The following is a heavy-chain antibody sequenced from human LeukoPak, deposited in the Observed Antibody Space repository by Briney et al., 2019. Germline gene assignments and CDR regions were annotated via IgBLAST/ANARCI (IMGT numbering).Heavy chain of an antibody. V-gene: IGHV3-23*01. D-gene: IGHD5-18*01. J-gene: IGHJ4*02. CDR3: TRGGGYSYGSFDY. CDR1: GFTFSDYG. CDR2: LSGSGDST. Sequence: GGTLRLSCAASGFTFSDYGMSWVRQAPGKGLEWVSALSGSGDSTYYADSVKGRFTISRDNAKNTLYLQMNSLRAEDTAVYYCTRGGGYSYGSFDYWGQGTLVTVSS.